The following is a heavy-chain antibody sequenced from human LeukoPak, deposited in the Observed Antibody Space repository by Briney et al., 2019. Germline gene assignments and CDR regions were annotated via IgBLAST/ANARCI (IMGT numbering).Heavy chain of an antibody. CDR3: ARPGGPLGFDP. Sequence: VXXMPGXGLEWMGIIYPGDSDTRYSPSFQGQVTISADKSISTAYLQWSSLKASDTAMYYCARPGGPLGFDPWGQGTLVTVSS. D-gene: IGHD3-10*01. J-gene: IGHJ5*02. V-gene: IGHV5-51*01. CDR2: IYPGDSDT.